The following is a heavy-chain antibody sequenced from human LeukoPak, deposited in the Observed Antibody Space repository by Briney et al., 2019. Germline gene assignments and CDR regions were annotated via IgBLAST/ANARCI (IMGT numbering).Heavy chain of an antibody. V-gene: IGHV1-2*02. D-gene: IGHD1-26*01. Sequence: ASVKVSCKASGYTFTSYGISWVRQAPGQGLEWMGWINPNNVDTNYAQKFQGRVTMTRDTSISTAYMELSRLRSDDTAVYYCARASGTYGDAFDIWGQGTMVTVSS. CDR3: ARASGTYGDAFDI. J-gene: IGHJ3*02. CDR1: GYTFTSYG. CDR2: INPNNVDT.